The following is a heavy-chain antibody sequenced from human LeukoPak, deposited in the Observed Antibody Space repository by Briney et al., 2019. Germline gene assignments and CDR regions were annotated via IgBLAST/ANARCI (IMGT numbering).Heavy chain of an antibody. D-gene: IGHD6-19*01. CDR3: ARGPSGWNGYYYYYVDV. V-gene: IGHV1-8*01. CDR1: GYTFTSYD. J-gene: IGHJ6*03. Sequence: ASVKVSCKASGYTFTSYDINWVRQATGQGLEWMGWMNPNSGNTGYAQKFQGRVTMTRNTSISTAYMELSSLRSEDTAVYYCARGPSGWNGYYYYYVDVWGKGTTVSVSS. CDR2: MNPNSGNT.